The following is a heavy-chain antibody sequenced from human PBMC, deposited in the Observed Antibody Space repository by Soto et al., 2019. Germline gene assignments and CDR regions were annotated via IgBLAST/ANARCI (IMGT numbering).Heavy chain of an antibody. D-gene: IGHD3-22*01. J-gene: IGHJ5*02. CDR3: ARDSGMYYYDSSGYEWFDP. CDR2: ISYDGSNK. CDR1: GFTFSSYA. V-gene: IGHV3-30-3*01. Sequence: QVQLVESGGGVVQPGRSLRLSCAASGFTFSSYAMHWVRQAPGKGLERVAVISYDGSNKYYADSVKGRFTISRDNSKNTLYLQMNSLRAEDMAVYYCARDSGMYYYDSSGYEWFDPWGQGTLVTVSS.